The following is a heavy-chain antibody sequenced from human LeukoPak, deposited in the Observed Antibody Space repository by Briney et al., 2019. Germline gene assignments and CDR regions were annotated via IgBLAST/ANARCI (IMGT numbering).Heavy chain of an antibody. Sequence: GRSLRLSCAASGFTFSSYGMHWVRQAPGKGLEWISYISSSGSTIYYADSVKGRFTISRDNGKNSLYLQMNSLRAEDTAVYYCARVHYNTAMVDIDYWGQGTLVTVSS. V-gene: IGHV3-48*03. CDR3: ARVHYNTAMVDIDY. CDR1: GFTFSSYG. J-gene: IGHJ4*02. CDR2: ISSSGSTI. D-gene: IGHD5-18*01.